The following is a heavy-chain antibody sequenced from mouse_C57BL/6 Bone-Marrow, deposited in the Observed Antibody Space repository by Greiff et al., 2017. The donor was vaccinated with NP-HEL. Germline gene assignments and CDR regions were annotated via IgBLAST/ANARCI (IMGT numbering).Heavy chain of an antibody. CDR1: EYEFPSHD. D-gene: IGHD2-2*01. V-gene: IGHV5-2*01. J-gene: IGHJ1*03. CDR3: ARHEGYGYDWYFDV. Sequence: EVQLVESGGGLVQPGESLKLSCESNEYEFPSHDMSWVRKTPEKRLELVAAINSDGGSTYYPDTMESRFIVSRDNTKKTLYLQMSSLRSEDTALYYCARHEGYGYDWYFDVWGTGTTVTVSS. CDR2: INSDGGST.